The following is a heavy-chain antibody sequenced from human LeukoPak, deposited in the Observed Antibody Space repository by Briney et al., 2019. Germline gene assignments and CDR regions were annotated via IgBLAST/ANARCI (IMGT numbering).Heavy chain of an antibody. CDR2: IYYSGST. CDR1: GGSISSGDYY. J-gene: IGHJ5*02. CDR3: ARVLAVAGGHNWFDP. V-gene: IGHV4-30-4*01. Sequence: SQTLSLTCTVSGGSISSGDYYWSWIRQPPGKGLEWIGYIYYSGSTYYYPSLKSRVTISVDTSKNQFSLKLSSVTAADTAVYCCARVLAVAGGHNWFDPWGQGTLVTVSS. D-gene: IGHD6-19*01.